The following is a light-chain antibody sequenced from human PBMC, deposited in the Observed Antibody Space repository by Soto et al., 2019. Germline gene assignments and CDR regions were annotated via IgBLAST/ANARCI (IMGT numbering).Light chain of an antibody. CDR3: QSYDSSLSAHVV. V-gene: IGLV1-40*01. CDR2: GNS. J-gene: IGLJ2*01. CDR1: SSNIGAGYD. Sequence: QSVLTQPPSVSGAPGQRVTISCTESSSNIGAGYDVHWYQQLPGTAPKVLIYGNSNRPSGVPDRFSGSKSGTSASLAITGLQAEDEANDYCQSYDSSLSAHVVFGGGTKLTVL.